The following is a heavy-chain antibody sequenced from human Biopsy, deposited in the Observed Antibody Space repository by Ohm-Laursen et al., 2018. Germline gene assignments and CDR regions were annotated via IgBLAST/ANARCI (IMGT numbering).Heavy chain of an antibody. Sequence: GPSVTVSCKAPTGTFNSYGVIWVRQAPGQGLEWMGRIIPILRTTAYAQTFLGRVTITADSPTSTVDMELTSLTSDDTAVYFCAREAIGYQLPCDDWGQGTLVTVSS. V-gene: IGHV1-69*11. J-gene: IGHJ4*02. CDR1: TGTFNSYG. D-gene: IGHD2-2*01. CDR2: IIPILRTT. CDR3: AREAIGYQLPCDD.